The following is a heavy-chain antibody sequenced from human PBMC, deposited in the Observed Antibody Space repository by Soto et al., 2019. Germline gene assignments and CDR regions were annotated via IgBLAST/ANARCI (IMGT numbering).Heavy chain of an antibody. V-gene: IGHV3-66*01. CDR3: ARAFIGVAGYFDY. Sequence: EVQLVESGGTLVQPGGSLRLSCAASGFTVSSDYMSWVRRAPGKGLEWVAVIYSGGDTHFADSVKGRFTISRDNSKNTLYLQMNSLRAEDTAVYYCARAFIGVAGYFDYCGQGTLVTVSS. J-gene: IGHJ4*02. D-gene: IGHD6-19*01. CDR2: IYSGGDT. CDR1: GFTVSSDY.